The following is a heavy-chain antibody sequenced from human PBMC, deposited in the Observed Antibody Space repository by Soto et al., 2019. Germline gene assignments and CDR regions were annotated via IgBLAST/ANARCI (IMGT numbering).Heavy chain of an antibody. CDR3: ARVNRYCSGGSCYPDY. CDR2: ISAHNDDT. D-gene: IGHD2-15*01. J-gene: IGHJ4*02. Sequence: GASVKVSCKASGYTFATYGISWVRQAPGQGLEWMGWISAHNDDTKYAQKFQGRVTMTTDTSTSTAYMELRSLRSDDTAVYYCARVNRYCSGGSCYPDYWGQGTLVTVSS. V-gene: IGHV1-18*01. CDR1: GYTFATYG.